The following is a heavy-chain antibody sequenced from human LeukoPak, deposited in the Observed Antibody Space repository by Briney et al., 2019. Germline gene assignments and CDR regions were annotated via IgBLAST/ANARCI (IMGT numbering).Heavy chain of an antibody. Sequence: GGPLRLSCALSGFTLRIFWMIWVRQAPGKGLEGVANIKQEGSEKYYVDSVKGRFTISRDNAKNSLYLQMNSLRAEDTAVYYCARDEVRGQGTLVTVSS. V-gene: IGHV3-7*05. CDR2: IKQEGSEK. CDR1: GFTLRIFW. J-gene: IGHJ4*02. D-gene: IGHD3-10*01. CDR3: ARDEV.